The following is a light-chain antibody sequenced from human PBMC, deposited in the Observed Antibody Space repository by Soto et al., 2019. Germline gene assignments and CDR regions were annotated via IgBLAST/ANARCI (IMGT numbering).Light chain of an antibody. CDR1: SSDIGGFGL. Sequence: QSALSPPASFSGSPGQSITISCTGSSSDIGGFGLVSWYRHHPGEAPKLIIFEGSKRPSGVSSRFSGSKSGNTASLTISGLQAEDEAGYYCCAYAGGDHLFVFGAGTKVTVL. CDR2: EGS. V-gene: IGLV2-23*01. J-gene: IGLJ1*01. CDR3: CAYAGGDHLFV.